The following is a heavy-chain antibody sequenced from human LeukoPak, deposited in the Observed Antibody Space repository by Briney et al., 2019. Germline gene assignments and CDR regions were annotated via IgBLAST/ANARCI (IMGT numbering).Heavy chain of an antibody. CDR3: AREAFFLEGSGMDV. J-gene: IGHJ6*02. V-gene: IGHV3-30*03. Sequence: GGSLRLSCAASGFTFSSYVMHCVRQAPGKGLEWVAVISYDGSNKYYADSVKGRFTISRDNSKNTLYLQMNSLRAEDTAVYYCAREAFFLEGSGMDVWGQGTTVTVSS. CDR1: GFTFSSYV. D-gene: IGHD2/OR15-2a*01. CDR2: ISYDGSNK.